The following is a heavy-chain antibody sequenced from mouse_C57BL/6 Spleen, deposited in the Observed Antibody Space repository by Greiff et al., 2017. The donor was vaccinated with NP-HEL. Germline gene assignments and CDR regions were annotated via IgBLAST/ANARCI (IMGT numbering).Heavy chain of an antibody. CDR1: GYTFTDYY. Sequence: QVQLQQSGAELVRPGASVKLSCKASGYTFTDYYINWVKQRPGQGLEWIARIYPGSGNTYYNEKFKGKATLTAEKSSSTAYMQLSSLTSEDSAVYFCARLDTTVVGYFDVWGTGTTVTVSS. CDR3: ARLDTTVVGYFDV. D-gene: IGHD1-1*01. CDR2: IYPGSGNT. V-gene: IGHV1-76*01. J-gene: IGHJ1*03.